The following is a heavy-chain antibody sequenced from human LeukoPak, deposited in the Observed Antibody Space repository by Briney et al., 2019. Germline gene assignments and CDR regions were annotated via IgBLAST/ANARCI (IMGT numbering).Heavy chain of an antibody. CDR2: IYNSGST. J-gene: IGHJ4*02. CDR3: AFSSYGDYPLFDY. D-gene: IGHD4-17*01. Sequence: SETLSLTCTVSGGTISSYYWSWIRQPAGKGLEWTGGIYNSGSTNYNPSLKSRATMSVDTFKKQFSLELSSVTAAATAVYYCAFSSYGDYPLFDYWGQGTLVTVSS. V-gene: IGHV4-4*07. CDR1: GGTISSYY.